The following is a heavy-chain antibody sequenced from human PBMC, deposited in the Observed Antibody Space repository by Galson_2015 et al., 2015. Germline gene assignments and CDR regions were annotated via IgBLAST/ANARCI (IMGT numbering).Heavy chain of an antibody. V-gene: IGHV3-9*01. CDR1: GFTFDDYA. Sequence: SLRLSCAASGFTFDDYAMHWVRQAPGKGLEWVSGIRWNSGSIGYADSVKGRFTISRDNAKNSLYLQMNSLRAEDTALYYCAKDYYYDSSGSIGGMDVWGQGTTVTVSS. J-gene: IGHJ6*02. CDR2: IRWNSGSI. CDR3: AKDYYYDSSGSIGGMDV. D-gene: IGHD3-22*01.